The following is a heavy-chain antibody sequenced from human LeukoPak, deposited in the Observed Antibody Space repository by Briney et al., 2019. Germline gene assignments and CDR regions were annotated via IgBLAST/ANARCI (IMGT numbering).Heavy chain of an antibody. J-gene: IGHJ2*01. D-gene: IGHD1-14*01. CDR3: AREGRETDGWYFDF. V-gene: IGHV1-3*04. CDR1: GYTFINYA. CDR2: INTGNGKT. Sequence: DSVRVSCKASGYTFINYAIHWVRQAPGQRAEWMGWINTGNGKTKYTKKFQDRVTITRDTSASTVYMELSTLRSEDTAVYYCAREGRETDGWYFDFWGRGTLVTASS.